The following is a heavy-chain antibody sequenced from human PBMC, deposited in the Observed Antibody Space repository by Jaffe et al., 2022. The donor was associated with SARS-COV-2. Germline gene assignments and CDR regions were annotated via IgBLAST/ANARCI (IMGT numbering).Heavy chain of an antibody. V-gene: IGHV7-4-1*02. D-gene: IGHD2-15*01. CDR1: AYSFTNYA. CDR3: ARARDCSAGDCYSDY. CDR2: INTDSGKP. Sequence: QVQLVQSGSELEKPGASVKLSCRASAYSFTNYAMNWVRQAPGQGLEWMGWINTDSGKPIYAQGFTGRFVFSLDASVSTAFLQINSLKAEDTAVYYCARARDCSAGDCYSDYWGQGTLVTVSS. J-gene: IGHJ4*02.